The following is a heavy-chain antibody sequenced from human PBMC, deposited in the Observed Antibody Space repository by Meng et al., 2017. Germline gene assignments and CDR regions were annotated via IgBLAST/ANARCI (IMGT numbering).Heavy chain of an antibody. V-gene: IGHV4-34*01. J-gene: IGHJ4*02. Sequence: HELAQQWGEGRLNASEAESLTCAFLCACCRGYYWSWIRQPPGKGLEWIGEINHSGRTNYNPSLKSRVTISVDTSKNQFYLKLSSVTAADTAVYYCASSGYSYGYRFDYWGQGTLVTVSS. D-gene: IGHD5-18*01. CDR3: ASSGYSYGYRFDY. CDR2: INHSGRT. CDR1: CACCRGYY.